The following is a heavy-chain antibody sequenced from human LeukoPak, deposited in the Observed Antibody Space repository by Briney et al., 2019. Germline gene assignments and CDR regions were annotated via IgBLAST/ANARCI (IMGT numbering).Heavy chain of an antibody. J-gene: IGHJ5*02. D-gene: IGHD1-26*01. Sequence: SQTLSLTCTVSGGSISSGSYYWSWIRQPAGKGLEWIGRIYTSGSTNYNPSLKSRVTMSVDTSKNQFSLKLSSVTAADTAVYYCARTYSTLGATNWFDPWGQGTLVTVSS. V-gene: IGHV4-61*02. CDR1: GGSISSGSYY. CDR2: IYTSGST. CDR3: ARTYSTLGATNWFDP.